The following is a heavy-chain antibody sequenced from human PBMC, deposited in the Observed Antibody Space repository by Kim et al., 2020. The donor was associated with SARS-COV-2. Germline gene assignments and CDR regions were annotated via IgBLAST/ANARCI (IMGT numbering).Heavy chain of an antibody. CDR1: VDSVSSYTAA. CDR2: TFYRSKWYN. J-gene: IGHJ4*02. CDR3: ARDFSGFLEN. Sequence: SQTLSLTCAISVDSVSSYTAAWNWIRQSPSRGLEWLGRTFYRSKWYNDYAFSVRGRITIIPDTSKNQFSLHVNSVTPEDTAVYYCARDFSGFLENWGQGTLVAVSS. V-gene: IGHV6-1*01. D-gene: IGHD5-12*01.